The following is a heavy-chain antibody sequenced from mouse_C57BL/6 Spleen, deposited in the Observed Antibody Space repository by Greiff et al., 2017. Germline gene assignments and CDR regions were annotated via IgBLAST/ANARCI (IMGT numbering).Heavy chain of an antibody. V-gene: IGHV1-55*01. CDR2: IYPGSGST. Sequence: VQLQQSGAELVKPGASVKMSCKASGYTFTSYWITWVKQRPGQGLEWIGDIYPGSGSTNYNEKFKSKATLTVDTSSSTAYMQLSSLTSEDSAVYYCARGPYYYGSSYDFDYWGQGTTLTVSS. CDR1: GYTFTSYW. CDR3: ARGPYYYGSSYDFDY. D-gene: IGHD1-1*01. J-gene: IGHJ2*01.